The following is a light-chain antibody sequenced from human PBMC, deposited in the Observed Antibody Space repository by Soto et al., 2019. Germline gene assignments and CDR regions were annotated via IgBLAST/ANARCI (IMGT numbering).Light chain of an antibody. CDR3: QQYNTYPLT. V-gene: IGKV1-5*01. CDR2: DAS. Sequence: DVQMTQSPSTLSASVGDRVTITCRASQTISNWLAWYRQKPGKAPKVLIYDASTLDGGVPSRFSGRRSGTDFTLTISSLQPSDFATYYCQQYNTYPLTFGGGTKVDIK. CDR1: QTISNW. J-gene: IGKJ4*01.